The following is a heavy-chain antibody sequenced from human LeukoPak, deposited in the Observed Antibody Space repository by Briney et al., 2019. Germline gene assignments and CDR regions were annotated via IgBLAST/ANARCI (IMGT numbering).Heavy chain of an antibody. V-gene: IGHV3-7*01. CDR1: GFTFRSTW. J-gene: IGHJ6*03. CDR3: ARSFYYMDV. Sequence: PGGSLRFSCAASGFTFRSTWVTWVRQAPGKGLEWVANLKPDGSEKDYVVSVKGRFTISRDNAKNSLYLQMNSLRAEDTAVYYCARSFYYMDVWGKGTTVTVSS. CDR2: LKPDGSEK.